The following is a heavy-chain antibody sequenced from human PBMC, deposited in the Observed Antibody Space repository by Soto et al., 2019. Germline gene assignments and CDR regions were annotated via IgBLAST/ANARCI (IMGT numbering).Heavy chain of an antibody. V-gene: IGHV3-53*01. J-gene: IGHJ4*02. D-gene: IGHD2-15*01. CDR3: ARGYCSGGSCYVFDF. CDR2: LYSNGGT. Sequence: GGSLRLSCAASGISVNNNYMSWVRQAPGKGLEWVSVLYSNGGTHYADSLKGRFTISRDTSRNTVFLNMSSLRPEDTAVYYCARGYCSGGSCYVFDFWGQGTKVTVSS. CDR1: GISVNNNY.